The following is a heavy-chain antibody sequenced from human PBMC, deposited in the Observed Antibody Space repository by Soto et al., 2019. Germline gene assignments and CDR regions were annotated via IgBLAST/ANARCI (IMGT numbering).Heavy chain of an antibody. CDR2: ISAYNGNT. CDR1: GYTFTSYG. Sequence: ASVKVSCKASGYTFTSYGISWVRQAPGQGLEWMGWISAYNGNTNYAQKLQGRVTMTTDTSTSTAYMELRSLRSDDTAVYYCARDPRFLEWLLSGDAFDIWGQGTMVTVSS. D-gene: IGHD3-3*01. CDR3: ARDPRFLEWLLSGDAFDI. V-gene: IGHV1-18*01. J-gene: IGHJ3*02.